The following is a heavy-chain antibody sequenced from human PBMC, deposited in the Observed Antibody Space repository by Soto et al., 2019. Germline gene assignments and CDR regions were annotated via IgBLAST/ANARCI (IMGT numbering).Heavy chain of an antibody. CDR3: ARAVATWDVFAI. CDR2: INPSGSST. D-gene: IGHD5-12*01. V-gene: IGHV1-46*01. Sequence: QVQVVQSGAEVKKPGASVKVSCKASGYTFTSHYMHWVRQALGQGLEWMGIINPSGSSTRYAQKFQDRVTMPRDMSTSTVYMELSSLTFEDTAMYYCARAVATWDVFAIWGQGTMVTVSS. CDR1: GYTFTSHY. J-gene: IGHJ3*02.